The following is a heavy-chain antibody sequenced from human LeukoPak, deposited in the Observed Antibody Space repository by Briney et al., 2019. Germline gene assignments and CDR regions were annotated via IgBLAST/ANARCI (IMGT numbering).Heavy chain of an antibody. CDR2: MSPNSGNT. J-gene: IGHJ6*02. CDR1: GYTFTNYD. V-gene: IGHV1-8*01. Sequence: ASVKVSCKTSGYTFTNYDINWLRQAPGQGLEWMGWMSPNSGNTGYAQKFQGRVTMTRDTSISTAYMELSSLRSEDTAVYYCASGGVLRFLEWLHLYYYYGMDVWGQGTTVTVSS. D-gene: IGHD3-3*01. CDR3: ASGGVLRFLEWLHLYYYYGMDV.